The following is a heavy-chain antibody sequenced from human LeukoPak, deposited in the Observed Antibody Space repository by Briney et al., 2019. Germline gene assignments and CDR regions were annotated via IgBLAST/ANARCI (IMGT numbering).Heavy chain of an antibody. CDR2: IGGGGDST. CDR3: AKDVRGYNRPIDH. CDR1: GFTFNSYA. Sequence: GGSLRLSCTASGFTFNSYAMNWVRQAPGKGLEWVSVIGGGGDSTYYADSVKGRFTISRDNSKNTLYLQMNSLRAEDTAIYYCAKDVRGYNRPIDHWGQGTLVTVSS. V-gene: IGHV3-23*01. D-gene: IGHD3-10*02. J-gene: IGHJ4*02.